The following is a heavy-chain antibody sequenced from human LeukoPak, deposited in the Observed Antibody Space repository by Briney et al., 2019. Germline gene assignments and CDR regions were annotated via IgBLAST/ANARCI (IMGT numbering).Heavy chain of an antibody. CDR3: ARGGIAARRSSDY. CDR2: ISGSGGNT. CDR1: GFTFSSYA. J-gene: IGHJ4*02. Sequence: GGSLRLSCAASGFTFSSYAMSWVRQAPGKGLEWVSVISGSGGNTYYADSVKGRFTISRDISKNTLYLQMNSLRAEDTAVYYCARGGIAARRSSDYWGQGTLVTVSS. V-gene: IGHV3-23*01. D-gene: IGHD6-6*01.